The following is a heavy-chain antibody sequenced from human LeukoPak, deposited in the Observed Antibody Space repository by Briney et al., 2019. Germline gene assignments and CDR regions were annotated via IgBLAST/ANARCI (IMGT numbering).Heavy chain of an antibody. J-gene: IGHJ5*02. V-gene: IGHV4-61*02. CDR2: IYTSGST. CDR1: GGSISSGSYY. D-gene: IGHD2-15*01. Sequence: SETLSLTCTVSGGSISSGSYYWSWIRQPAGKGLEWIGRIYTSGSTNYNPSLKSRVTMSVDTSKNQFSLKLSSVTAADTAVYYCARDRGDKDIVVVVAARWSWFDPWGQGTLVTVSS. CDR3: ARDRGDKDIVVVVAARWSWFDP.